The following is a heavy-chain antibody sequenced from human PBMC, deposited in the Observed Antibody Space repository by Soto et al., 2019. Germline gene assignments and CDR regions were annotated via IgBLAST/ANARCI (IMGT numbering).Heavy chain of an antibody. CDR3: ARGFGDGYNANYFDY. Sequence: PSETLSLTCAVYGGSFSGYYWSWIRQPPGKGLEWIGEINHNGSTNHNPSLKSRVTISVDASKNQFSLKLSSVTAADTAVYYCARGFGDGYNANYFDYWGQGTLVTVSS. J-gene: IGHJ4*02. D-gene: IGHD3-3*01. CDR2: INHNGST. V-gene: IGHV4-34*01. CDR1: GGSFSGYY.